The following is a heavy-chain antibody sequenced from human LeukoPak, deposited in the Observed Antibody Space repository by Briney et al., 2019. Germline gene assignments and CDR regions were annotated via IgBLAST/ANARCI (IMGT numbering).Heavy chain of an antibody. CDR3: AGRPADTTWYGVFDY. CDR1: GSSIDSHY. Sequence: SETLSLTCSVSGSSIDSHYRSWIRQSPGKGLEWIEYVFNGGSTNYNPALYSRVTMSLDTSRAQFSLRLSSGTAAGTAIYYCAGRPADTTWYGVFDYWSQGKLVTVSS. V-gene: IGHV4-59*11. D-gene: IGHD3-10*01. J-gene: IGHJ4*02. CDR2: VFNGGST.